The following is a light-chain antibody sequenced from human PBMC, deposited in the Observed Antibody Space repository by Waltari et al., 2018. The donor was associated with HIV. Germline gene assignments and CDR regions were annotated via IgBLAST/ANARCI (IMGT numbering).Light chain of an antibody. J-gene: IGKJ2*03. CDR2: DAS. CDR3: QQRTNWPPYS. Sequence: EIVLTQSPATLSLSPGDRATLSCRASQSVGSYLAWYQQKPGQAPRLLIYDASNRATGIPARFSGSGSGTDFTLTISSLEPEDFAVYYCQQRTNWPPYSFGQGTKLEIK. V-gene: IGKV3-11*01. CDR1: QSVGSY.